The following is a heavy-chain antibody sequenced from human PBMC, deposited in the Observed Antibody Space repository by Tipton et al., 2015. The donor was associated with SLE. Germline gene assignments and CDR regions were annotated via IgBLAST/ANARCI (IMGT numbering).Heavy chain of an antibody. CDR3: ARAQGVTTGYFDY. Sequence: SLRLSCAASGFTFSSYAMHWVRQAPGKGLEWVAVISYDGSNKYYADSVKGRFTISRDNSKNTLYLQMNSLRAEDTAVYHCARAQGVTTGYFDYWGQGTLVTVSS. CDR1: GFTFSSYA. J-gene: IGHJ4*02. CDR2: ISYDGSNK. D-gene: IGHD4-11*01. V-gene: IGHV3-30*04.